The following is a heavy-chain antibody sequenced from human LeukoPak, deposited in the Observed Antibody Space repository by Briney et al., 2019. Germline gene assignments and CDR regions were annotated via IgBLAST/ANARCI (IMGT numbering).Heavy chain of an antibody. V-gene: IGHV3-48*04. Sequence: GGSLRLSCAASGFTFNWYTMNWVRQAPGKGLEWVSYISSSSSTIYYVDSVKGRFTISRDNAKNSLYLQMNSLRSDDTAVYYCARTYYDILRGDDWFDPWGQGTLVTVSS. CDR2: ISSSSSTI. CDR1: GFTFNWYT. CDR3: ARTYYDILRGDDWFDP. D-gene: IGHD3-9*01. J-gene: IGHJ5*02.